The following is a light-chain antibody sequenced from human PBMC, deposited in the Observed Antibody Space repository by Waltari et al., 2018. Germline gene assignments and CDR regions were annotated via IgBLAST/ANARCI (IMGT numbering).Light chain of an antibody. CDR3: SSYAGSNNLV. V-gene: IGLV2-8*01. J-gene: IGLJ3*02. CDR2: EVS. Sequence: QSALTQPRSVSGSPGQSVTISCTGTSSDGGGYTYVSWYQQHPGKPPKLMIYEVSKRPSGVPDRLSGSKSGNTASLTVSGLQAEDEADYYCSSYAGSNNLVFGGGTKLTVL. CDR1: SSDGGGYTY.